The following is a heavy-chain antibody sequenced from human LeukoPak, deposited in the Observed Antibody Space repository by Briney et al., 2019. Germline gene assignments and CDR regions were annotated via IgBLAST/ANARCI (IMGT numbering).Heavy chain of an antibody. CDR2: IYYSGST. V-gene: IGHV4-59*08. D-gene: IGHD3-22*01. CDR1: GGSISSYY. Sequence: KPSETLSLTCTVSGGSISSYYWSWIRQPPGKGLEWIGYIYYSGSTYYNPSLKSRVTISVDTSKNQFSLKLSSVTAADTAVYYCARSDSSGNEDAFDIWGQGTMVTVSS. CDR3: ARSDSSGNEDAFDI. J-gene: IGHJ3*02.